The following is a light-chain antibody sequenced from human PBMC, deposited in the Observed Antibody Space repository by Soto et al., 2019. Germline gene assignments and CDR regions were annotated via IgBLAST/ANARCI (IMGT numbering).Light chain of an antibody. V-gene: IGKV3-20*01. J-gene: IGKJ1*01. CDR3: QQYGSSRWT. Sequence: TVNTEDPSTASVPHGVRVTLSCRASQSVSSNLAWYQQKPGQAPRLLIYGASSRATGIPDRFSGSGSGTDFTLTISRLEPEDFAVYYCQQYGSSRWTFGQGTKV. CDR2: GAS. CDR1: QSVSSN.